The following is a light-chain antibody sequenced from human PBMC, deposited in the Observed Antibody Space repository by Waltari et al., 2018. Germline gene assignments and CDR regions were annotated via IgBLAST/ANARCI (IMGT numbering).Light chain of an antibody. CDR1: QFILYESDNKNY. Sequence: DIVMTQSPDSLTVSLGERAAINCRSSQFILYESDNKNYLGWYQQKPGQSPKLLISWASTRESGVPHRFSGSGSGTDFTLTISSLQAEDVAVYYCQQYYSFPFTFGQGTKVEIK. V-gene: IGKV4-1*01. J-gene: IGKJ2*01. CDR3: QQYYSFPFT. CDR2: WAS.